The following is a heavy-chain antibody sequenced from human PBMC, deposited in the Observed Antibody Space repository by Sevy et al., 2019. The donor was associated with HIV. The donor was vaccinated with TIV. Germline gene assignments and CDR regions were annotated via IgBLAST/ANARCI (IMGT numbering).Heavy chain of an antibody. D-gene: IGHD2-2*01. Sequence: ASVKVSCKASGYTFTGYYMHWVRQAPGQGLEWMGWINPNSGGTNYAQKFQGRVTMTRDTSISTAYMDRSRLRSDDTAVYYCARVNPPYCSSTSCRINWFDPWGQGTLVTVSS. CDR3: ARVNPPYCSSTSCRINWFDP. CDR2: INPNSGGT. CDR1: GYTFTGYY. J-gene: IGHJ5*02. V-gene: IGHV1-2*02.